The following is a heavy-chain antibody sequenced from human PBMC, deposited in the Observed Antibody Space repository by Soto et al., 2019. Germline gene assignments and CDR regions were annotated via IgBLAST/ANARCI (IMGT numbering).Heavy chain of an antibody. CDR3: AKDGSSWSFNWFDP. D-gene: IGHD6-13*01. Sequence: GGSMRLARAASGLTFSSYVMSWVRKAPGKGLEWVSAISGSGGTTYYADSVKGRFTISRDNSKNTLYLQMNSLRADDTALYYCAKDGSSWSFNWFDPWGQGTLVTVSS. CDR2: ISGSGGTT. CDR1: GLTFSSYV. J-gene: IGHJ5*02. V-gene: IGHV3-23*01.